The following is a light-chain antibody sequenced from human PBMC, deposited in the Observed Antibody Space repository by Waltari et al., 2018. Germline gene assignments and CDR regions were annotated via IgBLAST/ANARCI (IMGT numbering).Light chain of an antibody. J-gene: IGLJ1*01. V-gene: IGLV1-44*01. Sequence: QSVLTQPPSASGTPGQRVTIPCSGSRSNAGSNAVNWYHQPPGTAPKLLIFNDADRPSGVPDRFSGSRSATSASLAISGLQSDDESTYYCASWDDRLDAYVFGTGTWVTVL. CDR1: RSNAGSNA. CDR2: NDA. CDR3: ASWDDRLDAYV.